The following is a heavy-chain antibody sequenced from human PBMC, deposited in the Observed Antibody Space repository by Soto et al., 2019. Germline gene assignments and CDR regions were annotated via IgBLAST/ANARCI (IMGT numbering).Heavy chain of an antibody. CDR2: IYYRGST. Sequence: QVQLQESGPGLVKASQTLSLTCSVSDDSITGGGYYWSWIRQHPAKGLEWIGSIYYRGSTYYNPSLRSRGTISLDPSQARLSLRLTSLTAADTATSYCARGGSGTYHVWGQGTLVTVSS. CDR1: DDSITGGGYY. CDR3: ARGGSGTYHV. J-gene: IGHJ4*02. V-gene: IGHV4-31*02. D-gene: IGHD3-10*01.